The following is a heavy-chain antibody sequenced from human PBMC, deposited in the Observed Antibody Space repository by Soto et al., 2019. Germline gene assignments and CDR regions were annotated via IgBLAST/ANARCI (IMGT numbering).Heavy chain of an antibody. D-gene: IGHD2-21*02. CDR3: ASSYCGGDCYWVYNWFDP. Sequence: QVQLVQSGAEVKKPGSSVKVSCKASGGTFSSYAISWVRQAPGQGLEWMGGIIPIFGTANYAQKFQGRVTITADESTITAYMELSSLRSEDTAVYYCASSYCGGDCYWVYNWFDPWGQGTLVTVSS. V-gene: IGHV1-69*01. CDR1: GGTFSSYA. J-gene: IGHJ5*02. CDR2: IIPIFGTA.